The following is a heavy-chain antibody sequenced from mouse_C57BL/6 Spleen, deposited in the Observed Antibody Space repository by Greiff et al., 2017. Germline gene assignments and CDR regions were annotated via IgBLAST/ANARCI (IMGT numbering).Heavy chain of an antibody. Sequence: QVQLQQSGAELVRPGASVKLSCKASGYTFTDYYINWVKQRPGQGLEWIGRIYPGSGNTNYNEKFKGKATLTAEKSSSTAYMQLSSLTSEDAAVYFCARVLDYDFDYWGKGTTVTVSS. D-gene: IGHD1-1*01. V-gene: IGHV1-76*01. CDR3: ARVLDYDFDY. J-gene: IGHJ4*01. CDR2: IYPGSGNT. CDR1: GYTFTDYY.